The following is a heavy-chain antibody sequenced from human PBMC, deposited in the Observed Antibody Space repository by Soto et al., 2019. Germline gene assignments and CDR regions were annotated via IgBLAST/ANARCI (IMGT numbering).Heavy chain of an antibody. CDR1: GFTFSSYA. Sequence: GGSLRLSCAASGFTFSSYAMSWVRQAPGKGLEWVSAISGSGGSTYYADSVKGRFTISRDNSKNTLYLQMNSLRAEDTAVYYCAKDSSGWWSYCYYGMDVWGQGTTVTVSS. D-gene: IGHD6-19*01. J-gene: IGHJ6*02. CDR2: ISGSGGST. V-gene: IGHV3-23*01. CDR3: AKDSSGWWSYCYYGMDV.